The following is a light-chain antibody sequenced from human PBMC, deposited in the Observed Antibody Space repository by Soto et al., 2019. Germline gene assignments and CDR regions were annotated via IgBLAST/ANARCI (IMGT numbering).Light chain of an antibody. CDR3: SSYTSSSTLV. Sequence: QSVLTQPASVSGSPGQSITISCTGTSSDVGGYNYVSWYQHHPGKAPKLMIYDVSNRPSGVSNRFSGSKSGNTASLTISGLQDEDEADYYCSSYTSSSTLVFGGGTKVTVL. V-gene: IGLV2-14*03. CDR2: DVS. J-gene: IGLJ2*01. CDR1: SSDVGGYNY.